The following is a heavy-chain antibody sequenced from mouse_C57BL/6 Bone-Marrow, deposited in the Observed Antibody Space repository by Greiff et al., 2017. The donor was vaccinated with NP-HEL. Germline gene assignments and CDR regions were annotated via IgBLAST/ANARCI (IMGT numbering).Heavy chain of an antibody. Sequence: VQLKQSGAELVRPGASVKLSCTASGFNIKDYYMHWVKQRPEQGLEWIGRIDPEDGDTEYAPKFQGKATMTADTSSNTAYLQLSSLTSEDTAVYYCTLYYYGSRPWYFDVWGTGTTVTVSS. CDR1: GFNIKDYY. D-gene: IGHD1-1*01. V-gene: IGHV14-1*01. J-gene: IGHJ1*03. CDR2: IDPEDGDT. CDR3: TLYYYGSRPWYFDV.